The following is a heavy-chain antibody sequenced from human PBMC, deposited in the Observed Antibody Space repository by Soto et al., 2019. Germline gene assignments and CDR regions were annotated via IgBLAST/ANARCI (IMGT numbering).Heavy chain of an antibody. D-gene: IGHD2-15*01. CDR3: AKGGNIVVVVADYGMDV. J-gene: IGHJ6*02. V-gene: IGHV1-3*04. CDR1: GYTFTNYA. CDR2: INTGNGNT. Sequence: ASVKVSCKASGYTFTNYAMHWVRQAPGQRHAGMGWINTGNGNTKSSQKFQDRVTITRDTSASTAYMELSSLRSEDTAVYYCAKGGNIVVVVADYGMDVWGQGTTVTVS.